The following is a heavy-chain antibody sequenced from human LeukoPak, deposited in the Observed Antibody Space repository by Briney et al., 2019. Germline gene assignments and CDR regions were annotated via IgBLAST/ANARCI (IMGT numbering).Heavy chain of an antibody. D-gene: IGHD2-2*01. CDR2: IYYSGST. Sequence: SETLSLTCTVSGGSISSGGYYWSWIRQHPGKGLEWIGYIYYSGSTYYNPSLKSRVTISVDTSKNQFSLKLSSVTAADTAVYYCARDTCSSTSCYHAFDIWGQGTMVTVSS. CDR3: ARDTCSSTSCYHAFDI. J-gene: IGHJ3*02. CDR1: GGSISSGGYY. V-gene: IGHV4-31*03.